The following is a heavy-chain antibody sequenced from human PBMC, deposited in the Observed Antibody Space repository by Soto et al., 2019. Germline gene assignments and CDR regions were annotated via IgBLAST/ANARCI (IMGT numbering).Heavy chain of an antibody. CDR1: GDTFKFYT. J-gene: IGHJ4*02. CDR2: FTPMLRLA. V-gene: IGHV1-69*02. D-gene: IGHD3-10*01. CDR3: ATNYGSGYTHLDY. Sequence: QVQLVQSGAEVKKPGSSVKVSCTASGDTFKFYTINWVRQVPGQGLEWMGRFTPMLRLANFAQKFQGRVTMTADESTNTAYLFVRSLRSEDTAVYYCATNYGSGYTHLDYWCQGTLVTASS.